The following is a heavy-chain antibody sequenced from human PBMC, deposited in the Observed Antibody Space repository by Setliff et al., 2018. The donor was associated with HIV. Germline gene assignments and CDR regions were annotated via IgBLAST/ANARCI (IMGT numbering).Heavy chain of an antibody. CDR3: ATSGFYDILTGPTPGVFDI. Sequence: ASVKVSCKVSGYSLTALSIHWVRQAPGEGLEWMGGFDPEDDETVYAEKFQGRVTMTEDTYTDTAYMALSSLRSEDTAMYYCATSGFYDILTGPTPGVFDIWGQVTMVTVSS. J-gene: IGHJ3*02. CDR2: FDPEDDET. CDR1: GYSLTALS. V-gene: IGHV1-24*01. D-gene: IGHD3-9*01.